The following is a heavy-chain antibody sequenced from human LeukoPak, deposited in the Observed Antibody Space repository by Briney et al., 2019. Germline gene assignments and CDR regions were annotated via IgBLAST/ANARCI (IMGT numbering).Heavy chain of an antibody. D-gene: IGHD3-3*01. V-gene: IGHV1-69*01. CDR2: IIPIFGTA. Sequence: GSSVKVSCKASGGTFSSYAISWVRQAPGQGREWMGGIIPIFGTANYAQKFQGRVTITADESTSTAYMELSSLRFEDTAVYYCARNYDFWSGYLDYWGQGTLVTVSS. CDR3: ARNYDFWSGYLDY. J-gene: IGHJ4*02. CDR1: GGTFSSYA.